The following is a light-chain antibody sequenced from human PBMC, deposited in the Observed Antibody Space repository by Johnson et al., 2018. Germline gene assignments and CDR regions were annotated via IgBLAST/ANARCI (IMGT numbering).Light chain of an antibody. V-gene: IGLV1-51*02. Sequence: QSVLTQPPSVSAAPGQKVTISSSGSSSNIGNNYVSWYQQLPGTAPKLLIYENNKRPSGIPDRFSGSKSGSSATLGITGLQTGDAADYYCGTWDSSLSAGNVFGSGTEVTVL. J-gene: IGLJ1*01. CDR3: GTWDSSLSAGNV. CDR1: SSNIGNNY. CDR2: ENN.